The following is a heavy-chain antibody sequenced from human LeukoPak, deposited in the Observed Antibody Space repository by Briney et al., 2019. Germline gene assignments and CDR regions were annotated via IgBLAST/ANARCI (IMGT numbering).Heavy chain of an antibody. Sequence: SETLSLTCSVSGGSVSSGSYYWSWIRQPPGKGLEWIGYIYYSGSTNYNPSLKSRVTISVDTSKNQFSLKLSSVTAADTAVYYCASHCSSTSCLYYYGMDVWGQGTTVTVSS. D-gene: IGHD2-2*01. V-gene: IGHV4-61*01. CDR1: GGSVSSGSYY. CDR3: ASHCSSTSCLYYYGMDV. J-gene: IGHJ6*02. CDR2: IYYSGST.